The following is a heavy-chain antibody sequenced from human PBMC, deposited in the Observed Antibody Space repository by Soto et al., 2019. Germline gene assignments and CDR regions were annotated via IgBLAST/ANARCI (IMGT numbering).Heavy chain of an antibody. D-gene: IGHD3-16*02. J-gene: IGHJ4*02. Sequence: QVQLVQSGAEVKKPGASVKVSCKASGYTFTSYDINWVRQATGQGLEWMGWMNPNSGNTGYAQKFQGRVTMTKNTSINTTYMELSRLRSEDTAVYYWARAGITFGGVINWGQGTLVPVS. V-gene: IGHV1-8*01. CDR1: GYTFTSYD. CDR3: ARAGITFGGVIN. CDR2: MNPNSGNT.